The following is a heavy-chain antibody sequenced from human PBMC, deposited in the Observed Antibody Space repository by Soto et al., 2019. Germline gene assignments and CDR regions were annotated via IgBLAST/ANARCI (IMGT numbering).Heavy chain of an antibody. CDR2: ISGSGGST. V-gene: IGHV3-23*01. D-gene: IGHD3-16*02. CDR1: GFTFSSYA. J-gene: IGHJ2*01. Sequence: PGGSLRLSCAASGFTFSSYAMSWVRQAPGKGLEWVSAISGSGGSTYYADSVKGRFTISRDNSKNSLYLQMNSLRAEDTAVYYCAKVFFFFGRRHPPRSLVFSNRGSFDL. CDR3: AKVFFFFGRRHPPRSLVFSNRGSFDL.